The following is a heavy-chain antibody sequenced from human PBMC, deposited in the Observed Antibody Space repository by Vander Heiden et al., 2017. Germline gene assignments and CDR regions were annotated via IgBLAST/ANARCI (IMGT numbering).Heavy chain of an antibody. CDR3: ARDLEAAAGLL. Sequence: QVQLVESGGGVVQPGRSLRLSCAASGFTFSSYAMHWVRQAPGKGLEWVAVISYDGSNKYYADSVKGRFTISRDNSKNTLYLQMNSLRAEDTAVYYCARDLEAAAGLLWGQGTLVTVSS. CDR1: GFTFSSYA. D-gene: IGHD6-13*01. CDR2: ISYDGSNK. V-gene: IGHV3-30-3*01. J-gene: IGHJ4*02.